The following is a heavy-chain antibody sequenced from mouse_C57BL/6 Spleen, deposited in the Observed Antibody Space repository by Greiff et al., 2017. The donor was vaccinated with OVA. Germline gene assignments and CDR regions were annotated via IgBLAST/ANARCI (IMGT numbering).Heavy chain of an antibody. V-gene: IGHV5-6*01. J-gene: IGHJ1*03. D-gene: IGHD1-1*01. CDR3: ARGYCGSSFWYFCV. CDR1: GFTFSSYD. Sequence: EVMLVESGGDLVKPGGSLKLSCAASGFTFSSYDMSWVRQTPDKRLEWVATISSGGSYTYYADSVKGRFTISRDNAKNTLYLHMSSLKSEDTAMDYCARGYCGSSFWYFCVGGTGATVTVAS. CDR2: ISSGGSYT.